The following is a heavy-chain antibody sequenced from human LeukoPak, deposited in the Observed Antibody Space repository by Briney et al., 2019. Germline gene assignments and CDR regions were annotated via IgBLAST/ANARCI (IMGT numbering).Heavy chain of an antibody. CDR3: ARGGRGYSYGYCLDY. CDR1: GYTFTGYY. J-gene: IGHJ4*02. D-gene: IGHD5-18*01. V-gene: IGHV1-2*06. Sequence: ASVKVSCKASGYTFTGYYMHWVRQAPGQGLEWMGRINPNSGCTNYAQKFQGRVTMTRDTSISTAYMELSRLRSDDTAVYYCARGGRGYSYGYCLDYWGQGTLVTVSS. CDR2: INPNSGCT.